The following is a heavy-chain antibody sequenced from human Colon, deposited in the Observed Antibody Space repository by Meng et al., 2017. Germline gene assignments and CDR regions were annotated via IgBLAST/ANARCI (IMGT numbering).Heavy chain of an antibody. D-gene: IGHD7-27*01. CDR3: ARDSGWGSLDY. CDR2: IDPDGTVK. Sequence: GGSLRLSCTPSGFTFSDSWMTWVRQAPGKGLEWVGNIDPDGTVKNYVDSVKGRFTFSRDNAKNSLFLQMNSLRAEDTAVYYCARDSGWGSLDYWGQ. V-gene: IGHV3-7*01. J-gene: IGHJ4*02. CDR1: GFTFSDSW.